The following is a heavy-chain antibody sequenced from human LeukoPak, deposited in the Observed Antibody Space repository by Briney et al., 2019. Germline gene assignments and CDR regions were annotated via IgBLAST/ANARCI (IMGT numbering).Heavy chain of an antibody. CDR3: ARDRGILTGYFNWYFDL. J-gene: IGHJ2*01. CDR2: IYYSGST. V-gene: IGHV4-39*07. CDR1: GGSISSSSYY. D-gene: IGHD3-9*01. Sequence: PSETLSLTCTVSGGSISSSSYYWGWIRQPPGKGLEWIGIIYYSGSTYYNPSLKSRVTISVDTSKNQFSLKLSSVTAADTAVYYCARDRGILTGYFNWYFDLWGRGTLVTVSS.